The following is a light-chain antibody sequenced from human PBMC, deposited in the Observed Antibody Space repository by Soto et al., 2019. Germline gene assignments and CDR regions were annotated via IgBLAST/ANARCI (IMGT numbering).Light chain of an antibody. CDR2: GNT. V-gene: IGLV1-40*01. CDR1: SSNIGAGYYD. CDR3: QSYVISLSGFVI. J-gene: IGLJ2*01. Sequence: QSVLTQPPSVSGAPGQRVTISCTGSSSNIGAGYYDVHWYQQLPGIAPKLLIYGNTNRPSGVPDRFSGSRSGTSASLVITGLQAEDEADYYCQSYVISLSGFVIFGGGTQLTVL.